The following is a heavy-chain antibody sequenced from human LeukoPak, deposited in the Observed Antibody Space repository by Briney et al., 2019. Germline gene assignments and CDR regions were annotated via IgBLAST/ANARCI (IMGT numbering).Heavy chain of an antibody. CDR2: ISSNGGST. CDR1: GFTFSSYA. Sequence: PGGSLRLSCAASGFTFSSYAMHWVRQAPGKGLEYVSAISSNGGSTYYANSVKGRFTISRDNSKNTLHLQMGSLRAEDMAVYYCARAAPQGYSYGYSGGFDYWGQGTLVTVSS. V-gene: IGHV3-64*01. D-gene: IGHD5-18*01. J-gene: IGHJ4*02. CDR3: ARAAPQGYSYGYSGGFDY.